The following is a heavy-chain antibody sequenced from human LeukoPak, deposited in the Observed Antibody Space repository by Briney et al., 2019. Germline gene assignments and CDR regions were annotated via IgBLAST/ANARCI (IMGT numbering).Heavy chain of an antibody. J-gene: IGHJ4*02. D-gene: IGHD1-14*01. V-gene: IGHV3-30*03. CDR2: ISRDGNDK. CDR3: ARDPDTYYFDY. CDR1: GFTFSDYG. Sequence: GGSLRLSCAASGFTFSDYGMPWVRQAPGKGLEWVALISRDGNDKYYSDSVKGRFTISRDNAKNSLYLQMNSLRAEDTAVYYCARDPDTYYFDYWGQGTLVTVSS.